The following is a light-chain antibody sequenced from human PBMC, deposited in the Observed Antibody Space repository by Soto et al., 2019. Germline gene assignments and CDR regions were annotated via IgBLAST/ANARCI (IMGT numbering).Light chain of an antibody. CDR1: NIGSKS. CDR2: DDS. J-gene: IGLJ1*01. CDR3: QVWDPSTDHPYV. Sequence: SYELTQPPSVSVAPGQTARITCGGNNIGSKSVHWYQQKAGQAPVLVVHDDSDRPSGIPERFSGSNSGNTATLTISSVAVGDEADYYCQVWDPSTDHPYVFGTGTKVTVL. V-gene: IGLV3-21*02.